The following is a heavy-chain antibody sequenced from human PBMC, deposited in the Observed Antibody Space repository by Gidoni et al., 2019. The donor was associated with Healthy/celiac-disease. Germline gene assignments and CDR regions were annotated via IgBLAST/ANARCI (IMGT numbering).Heavy chain of an antibody. Sequence: QVQLVESGGGVVQPGRSLRLSCAASGFTFSSYGMHWVRQAPGKGLEWVAVISYDGSNKYYADSVKGRFTISRDNSKNTLYLQMNSLRAEDTAVYYCAKEKDSQDYYGSGSYPAFDYWGQGTLVTVSS. CDR2: ISYDGSNK. J-gene: IGHJ4*02. D-gene: IGHD3-10*01. V-gene: IGHV3-30*18. CDR3: AKEKDSQDYYGSGSYPAFDY. CDR1: GFTFSSYG.